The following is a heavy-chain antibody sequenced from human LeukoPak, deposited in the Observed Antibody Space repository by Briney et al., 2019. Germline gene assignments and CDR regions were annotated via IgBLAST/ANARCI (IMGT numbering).Heavy chain of an antibody. V-gene: IGHV4-34*01. Sequence: SETLSLTCAVCGGTFSGYYWSWIRQPPGKGLEWIGEINHSGSTNYNPSLKSRVTISVDTSKNQFSLKLSSVTAADTAVYYCARSDYVWGSYRYKWFDQWGQGTLVTVSS. D-gene: IGHD3-16*02. CDR1: GGTFSGYY. CDR2: INHSGST. CDR3: ARSDYVWGSYRYKWFDQ. J-gene: IGHJ5*02.